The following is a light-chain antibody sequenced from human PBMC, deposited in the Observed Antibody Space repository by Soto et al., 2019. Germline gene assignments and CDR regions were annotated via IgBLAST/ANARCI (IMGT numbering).Light chain of an antibody. Sequence: EIVLTQSPATLSLSPGERANLSCRASQSVSSYLAWYQQQPGQAPRLLIYDASNRATGIPARFSGSGSETDFTLTISSLEPEEFAVYYCQQRNNWPLTFGGGTKVEIK. CDR1: QSVSSY. J-gene: IGKJ4*01. CDR3: QQRNNWPLT. CDR2: DAS. V-gene: IGKV3-11*01.